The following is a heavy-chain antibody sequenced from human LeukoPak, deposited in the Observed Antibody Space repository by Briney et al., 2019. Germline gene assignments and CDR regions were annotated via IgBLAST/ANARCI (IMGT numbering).Heavy chain of an antibody. CDR3: ARDSVGVPTDFDY. J-gene: IGHJ4*02. D-gene: IGHD1-26*01. CDR2: ISGSGGST. Sequence: GGSLRLSCAASGFAFSSYAMSWVRQAPGKGLEWVSSISGSGGSTHYADSMKGRFTISRDDSKNTLYLQMDSLRAEDTAVYYCARDSVGVPTDFDYWGQGTLVTVSS. V-gene: IGHV3-23*01. CDR1: GFAFSSYA.